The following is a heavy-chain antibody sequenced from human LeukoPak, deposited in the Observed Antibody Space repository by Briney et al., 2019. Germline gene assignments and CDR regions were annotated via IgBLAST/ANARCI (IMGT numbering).Heavy chain of an antibody. CDR3: ARQKLYFAPPMGFDY. V-gene: IGHV4-59*01. J-gene: IGHJ4*02. D-gene: IGHD3-9*01. CDR2: ISYSGGT. Sequence: SETLSLTCTVSGGSISSYYWSWLRQPPGKELEWIGDISYSGGTIYKDFLKGRVTISVDTSKNQFSLKVNSVTAADTAVYYCARQKLYFAPPMGFDYWGQGSLVTVSS. CDR1: GGSISSYY.